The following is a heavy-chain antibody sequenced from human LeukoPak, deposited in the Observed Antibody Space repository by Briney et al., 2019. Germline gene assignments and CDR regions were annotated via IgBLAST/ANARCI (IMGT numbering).Heavy chain of an antibody. V-gene: IGHV3-23*01. CDR2: VSGRGESA. J-gene: IGHJ6*03. D-gene: IGHD2-8*01. Sequence: GGSLRLSCTASGFTFGDYAMSWVRQAPGKGLEWVSAVSGRGESAHYADSVRGRFTISRDNSKNFLYLQMNSLRAEDTALYYCARAPGVRYYYYMDVWGKGTTVTVSS. CDR3: ARAPGVRYYYYMDV. CDR1: GFTFGDYA.